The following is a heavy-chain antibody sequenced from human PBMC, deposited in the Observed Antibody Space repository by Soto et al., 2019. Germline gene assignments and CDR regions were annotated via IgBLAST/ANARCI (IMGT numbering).Heavy chain of an antibody. J-gene: IGHJ4*02. CDR1: GFTFSIYG. Sequence: PGGSLRLSCAASGFTFSIYGMTWVRHAPGKGLEWVSAITGSASTTYYADSVKGRFTISRDNSKNTLYLQMNSLRAEDTALYYCAKDRSSGWPYYFDYWGQGTLVTVSS. V-gene: IGHV3-23*01. CDR3: AKDRSSGWPYYFDY. CDR2: ITGSASTT. D-gene: IGHD6-19*01.